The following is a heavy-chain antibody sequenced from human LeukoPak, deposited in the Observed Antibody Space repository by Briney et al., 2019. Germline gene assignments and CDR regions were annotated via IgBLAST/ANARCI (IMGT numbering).Heavy chain of an antibody. Sequence: PGGYLRLYCAASGFTFNTYEMNWVRQAPGKGLEWLAYIASSGSTIYYADYVKGRFTISRDNAKNSLYLQMNSLRADDTAVYYCARGGWHYVFNYWGQGTLVTVSS. D-gene: IGHD6-19*01. CDR1: GFTFNTYE. CDR2: IASSGSTI. CDR3: ARGGWHYVFNY. J-gene: IGHJ4*02. V-gene: IGHV3-48*03.